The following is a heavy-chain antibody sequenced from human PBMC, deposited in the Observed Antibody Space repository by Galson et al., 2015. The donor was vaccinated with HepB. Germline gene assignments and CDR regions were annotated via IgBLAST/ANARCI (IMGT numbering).Heavy chain of an antibody. Sequence: QSGAEVKKPGASVKVSCKASGGTFSSYAISWVRQAPGQGLEWMGGIIPIFGTANYAQKFQGRVTITADESTSTAYMELSSLRSEDTAVYYCARVESLIAARPRPLDYWGQGTLVIVSS. V-gene: IGHV1-69*13. D-gene: IGHD6-6*01. CDR1: GGTFSSYA. J-gene: IGHJ4*02. CDR2: IIPIFGTA. CDR3: ARVESLIAARPRPLDY.